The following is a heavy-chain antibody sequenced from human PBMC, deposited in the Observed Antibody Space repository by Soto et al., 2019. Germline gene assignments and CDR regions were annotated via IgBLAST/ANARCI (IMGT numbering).Heavy chain of an antibody. D-gene: IGHD1-7*01. CDR2: VNSYDGTT. CDR3: AREYYGTTTWIDY. V-gene: IGHV1-18*04. CDR1: GYTFTSYP. Sequence: QVQLVQSAPELQRPGDSVKVSCKTSGYTFTSYPYSWVRQAPGQGLEWMGWVNSYDGTTKVAQQFRDRITLTADKYAATVFMALRRLTSDDTAVYYCAREYYGTTTWIDYWGQGTLVAVSS. J-gene: IGHJ4*02.